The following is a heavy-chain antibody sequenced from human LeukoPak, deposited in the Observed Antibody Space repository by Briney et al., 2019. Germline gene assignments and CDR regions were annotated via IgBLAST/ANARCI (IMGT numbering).Heavy chain of an antibody. V-gene: IGHV3-30*09. CDR3: ARRPVATIKGYFDS. D-gene: IGHD5-24*01. J-gene: IGHJ4*02. Sequence: ERSLRLSCAASGFTFSNYAIYWVRQAPGKGLEWVSVISTDGNYKYYADSVKGRLAVSRDNSKNMLYLQMNSLSADDTAVYYCARRPVATIKGYFDSWGQGTLVTVSS. CDR2: ISTDGNYK. CDR1: GFTFSNYA.